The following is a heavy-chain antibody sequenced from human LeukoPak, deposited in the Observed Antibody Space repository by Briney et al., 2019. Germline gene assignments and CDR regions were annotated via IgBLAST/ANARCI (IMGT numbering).Heavy chain of an antibody. CDR3: ARLRVSSGGEYYFDY. CDR2: IYYSGST. V-gene: IGHV4-59*08. J-gene: IGHJ4*02. Sequence: SETLSLTCAVSGGSISSYYWSWIRQPPGKGLEWIGYIYYSGSTNYNPSLKSRVTISVDTSKNQFSLKLSSVTAADTAVYYCARLRVSSGGEYYFDYWGQGTLVTVSS. D-gene: IGHD3-16*01. CDR1: GGSISSYY.